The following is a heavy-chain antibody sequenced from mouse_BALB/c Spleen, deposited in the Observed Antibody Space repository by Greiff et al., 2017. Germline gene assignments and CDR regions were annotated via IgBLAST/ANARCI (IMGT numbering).Heavy chain of an antibody. CDR1: GFTFSSFG. V-gene: IGHV5-17*02. J-gene: IGHJ4*01. D-gene: IGHD3-1*01. CDR3: ATGGYGAMDY. Sequence: EVMLVESGGGLVQPGGSRKLSCAASGFTFSSFGMHWVRQAPEKGLEWVAYISSGSSTIYYADTVKGRFTISRDNPKNTLFLQMTSLRSEDTAMYYCATGGYGAMDYWGQGTSVTVSS. CDR2: ISSGSSTI.